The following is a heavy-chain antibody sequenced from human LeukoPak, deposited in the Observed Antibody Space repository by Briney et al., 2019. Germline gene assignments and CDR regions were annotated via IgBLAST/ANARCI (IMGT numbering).Heavy chain of an antibody. CDR1: GFTFRSYA. J-gene: IGHJ5*02. D-gene: IGHD1-26*01. CDR3: ARDAVGAYNWFDP. Sequence: GGSLRLSCAASGFTFRSYAMYWVRQAPGKGLEYVSAISSNGDNTYYASSVKGRFTISRDNSKNTLYLQMGSLRPEDMAVYYWARDAVGAYNWFDPWGEGAQVTVSS. V-gene: IGHV3-64*01. CDR2: ISSNGDNT.